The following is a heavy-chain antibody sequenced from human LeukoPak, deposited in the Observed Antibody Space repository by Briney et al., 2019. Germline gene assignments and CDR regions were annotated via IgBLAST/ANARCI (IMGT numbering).Heavy chain of an antibody. V-gene: IGHV1-24*01. CDR2: FDPEDGET. J-gene: IGHJ3*02. D-gene: IGHD3-3*02. CDR3: AKVFAFFGRGGGGDAFDI. Sequence: ASVKVSCKVSGYTLTELSMHWVRQAPGKGLEWMGGFDPEDGETIYAQKFQGRVTMTEDTSTDTAYMELSSLRSEDTAVYYCAKVFAFFGRGGGGDAFDIWGQGTMVTVSS. CDR1: GYTLTELS.